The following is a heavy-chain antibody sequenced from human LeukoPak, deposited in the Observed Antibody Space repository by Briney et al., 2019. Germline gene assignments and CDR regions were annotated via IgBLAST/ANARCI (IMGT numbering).Heavy chain of an antibody. D-gene: IGHD6-25*01. V-gene: IGHV3-30*02. Sequence: GGSLRLSCAASGFTFSSYGMHWLRQAPGKGLEWVAFIRYDGSNKYYADSVKGRFTISRDNSKNTLYLQMNSLRAEDTAVYYCAKVAAYYYYYMDVWGKGTTVTVSS. J-gene: IGHJ6*03. CDR1: GFTFSSYG. CDR2: IRYDGSNK. CDR3: AKVAAYYYYYMDV.